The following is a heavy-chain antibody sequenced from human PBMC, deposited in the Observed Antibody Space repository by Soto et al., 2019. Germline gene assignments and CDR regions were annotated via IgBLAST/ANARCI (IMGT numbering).Heavy chain of an antibody. CDR1: GFTFSSYG. Sequence: GGSLRLSCAASGFTFSSYGMHWVRQAPGKGLEWVAVISYDGSNKYYADSVKGRFTISRDNSKNTLYLQMNSLRAEDTAVYYCATWYYDSSGYYYYYGMDVWVQGTTVTVSS. V-gene: IGHV3-30*03. CDR3: ATWYYDSSGYYYYYGMDV. D-gene: IGHD3-22*01. J-gene: IGHJ6*02. CDR2: ISYDGSNK.